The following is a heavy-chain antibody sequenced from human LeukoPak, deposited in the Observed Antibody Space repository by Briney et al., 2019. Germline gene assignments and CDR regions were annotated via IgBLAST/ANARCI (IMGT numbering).Heavy chain of an antibody. D-gene: IGHD4-11*01. CDR3: ARDDYSSDAFDI. Sequence: GGSLRLSCAASGFTFSSYEMNWVRQAPGKGLEWVSYISSSGSTIYYADSVKGRFTISRDNAKNSLYLQMNSLRAEDTAVYYCARDDYSSDAFDIWGQGTMVTVSS. V-gene: IGHV3-48*03. CDR1: GFTFSSYE. CDR2: ISSSGSTI. J-gene: IGHJ3*02.